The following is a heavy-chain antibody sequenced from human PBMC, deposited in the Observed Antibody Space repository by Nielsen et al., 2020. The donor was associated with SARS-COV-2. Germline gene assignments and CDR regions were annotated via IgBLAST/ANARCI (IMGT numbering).Heavy chain of an antibody. V-gene: IGHV3-21*01. CDR2: ISSSSSYI. CDR1: GFTFSSYS. Sequence: GESLKISCAASGFTFSSYSMNWVRQAPGKGLEWVSSISSSSSYIYYADSVKGRFTISRDNAKNSLYLQMNSLRAEDTAVYYYARVHDYDFWSIYYYGMDVWGQGTLVTVSS. J-gene: IGHJ6*02. D-gene: IGHD3-3*01. CDR3: ARVHDYDFWSIYYYGMDV.